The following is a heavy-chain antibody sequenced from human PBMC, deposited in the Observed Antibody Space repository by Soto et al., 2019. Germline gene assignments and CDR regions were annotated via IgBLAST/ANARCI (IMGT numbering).Heavy chain of an antibody. J-gene: IGHJ6*03. V-gene: IGHV3-66*01. CDR1: GFTVSINY. Sequence: PGGSLRLSCAASGFTVSINYMSWVRQAPGKGLEWVSVIYSGGSTYYADSVKGRFTISRDNSKNTLYLQMNSLRAEDTAVYYCARDAPATVTTRPRYYYYYMDVWGKGTTVTVSS. D-gene: IGHD4-17*01. CDR2: IYSGGST. CDR3: ARDAPATVTTRPRYYYYYMDV.